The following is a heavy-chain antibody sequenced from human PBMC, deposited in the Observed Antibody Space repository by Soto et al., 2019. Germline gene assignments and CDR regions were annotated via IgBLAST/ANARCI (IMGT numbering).Heavy chain of an antibody. CDR2: ISGSGGST. J-gene: IGHJ4*02. V-gene: IGHV3-23*01. D-gene: IGHD1-1*01. Sequence: PWGSLRLSCAASGFTFTNYAMSWVRRARGKGLEWVSAISGSGGSTYYADSVKGRFTISRDNPKNTLYLQMSMLRAEDTAVYYCARDWTKFDYWGQGTLVTVSS. CDR1: GFTFTNYA. CDR3: ARDWTKFDY.